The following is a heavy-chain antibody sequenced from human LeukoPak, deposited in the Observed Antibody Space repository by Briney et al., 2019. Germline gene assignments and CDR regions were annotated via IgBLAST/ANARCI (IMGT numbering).Heavy chain of an antibody. V-gene: IGHV4-34*01. CDR3: ARAIHCSGGSCYSFWFDP. CDR1: GGSFSGYY. D-gene: IGHD2-15*01. Sequence: SETLSLTCAVYGGSFSGYYWSWIRQPPGKGLEWIGEINHSGSTNYNPSLKSRVTISVDTSKNQFPLKLSSVTAADTAVYYCARAIHCSGGSCYSFWFDPWGQGTLVTVSS. CDR2: INHSGST. J-gene: IGHJ5*02.